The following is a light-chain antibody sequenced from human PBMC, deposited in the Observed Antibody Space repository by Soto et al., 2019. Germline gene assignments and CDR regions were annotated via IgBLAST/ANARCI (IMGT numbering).Light chain of an antibody. V-gene: IGKV1-6*01. J-gene: IGKJ2*01. Sequence: AIPMTQSPSTLSASVGARVTIICRASQVIGNELGWYQKKPGRAHKILIYAASTLHRAAPSRFSGSGSGTDFTLTISSLQPDDFATYYCLQAYNYPFTFGHGTTLEIK. CDR3: LQAYNYPFT. CDR1: QVIGNE. CDR2: AAS.